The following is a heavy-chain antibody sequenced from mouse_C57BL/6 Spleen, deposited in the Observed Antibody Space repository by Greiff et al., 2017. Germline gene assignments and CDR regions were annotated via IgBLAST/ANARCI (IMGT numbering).Heavy chain of an antibody. CDR2: INYDGSST. V-gene: IGHV5-16*01. Sequence: EVQLVESEGGLVQPGSSMKLSCTASGFTFSDYYMAWVRQVPEKGLEWVANINYDGSSTYYLDSLKSRFIISRDNAKNILYLQMSSLKSEDTATYYCARDGPHYGSSLYAMDYWGQGTSVTVSS. CDR1: GFTFSDYY. J-gene: IGHJ4*01. D-gene: IGHD1-1*01. CDR3: ARDGPHYGSSLYAMDY.